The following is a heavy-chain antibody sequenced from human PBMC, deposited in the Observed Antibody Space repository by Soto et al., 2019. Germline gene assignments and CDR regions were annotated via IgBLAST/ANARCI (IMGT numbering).Heavy chain of an antibody. V-gene: IGHV1-18*01. CDR2: ISAYNGNT. J-gene: IGHJ6*02. CDR1: GYTFTIYG. Sequence: ASVKVSCKASGYTFTIYGISCVLQSPLQWLDWMGCISAYNGNTNYAQKLQGRVTMTTDTSTSTAYMELRSLRSDDTAGYYCARGFDIVVVPAATNYYYGMDVWGQGTTVTVSS. D-gene: IGHD2-2*01. CDR3: ARGFDIVVVPAATNYYYGMDV.